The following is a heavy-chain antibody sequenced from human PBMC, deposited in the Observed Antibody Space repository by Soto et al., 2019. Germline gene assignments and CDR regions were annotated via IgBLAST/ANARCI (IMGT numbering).Heavy chain of an antibody. V-gene: IGHV1-69*01. J-gene: IGHJ4*02. D-gene: IGHD2-8*01. CDR3: AINDGRGVSTCDY. CDR1: GGIFTSYD. Sequence: QAQLVQSGAEVKTPGSSVKVSCKASGGIFTSYDISWVRQAPGQGLEWMGAIIPIFGTANYAQKFQGRVTLTADATTSTAYMELSSLRSEDTAMYYCAINDGRGVSTCDYWGQGTLVTVSS. CDR2: IIPIFGTA.